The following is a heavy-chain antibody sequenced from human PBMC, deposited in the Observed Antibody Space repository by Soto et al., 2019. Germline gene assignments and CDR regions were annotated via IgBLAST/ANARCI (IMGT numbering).Heavy chain of an antibody. V-gene: IGHV1-3*01. CDR1: GYTFTSHA. Sequence: ASVKVSCKASGYTFTSHAMHWVRQAPGQRPEWLGWINAGTGNTRYSQKFEVRVTISMDTSANTSYMEMNSLTSEDTAVYYCARRRARRSDYYYGMDVWGQGTTVTVSS. CDR2: INAGTGNT. CDR3: ARRRARRSDYYYGMDV. J-gene: IGHJ6*02.